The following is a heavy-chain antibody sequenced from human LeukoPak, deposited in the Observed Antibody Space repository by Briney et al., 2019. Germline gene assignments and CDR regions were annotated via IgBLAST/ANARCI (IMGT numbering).Heavy chain of an antibody. CDR1: GFTFSSYW. J-gene: IGHJ6*03. Sequence: PGGSLRLSCAASGFTFSSYWMSWVRQAPGKGLEWVANIKQDGSEKYYVDSVKGRFTISRDNAKNSLYLQMNSLRAEDTAVYYCARVDRKLLPTYYYYYYMDVWGKGTTVTVSS. CDR2: IKQDGSEK. D-gene: IGHD2-15*01. V-gene: IGHV3-7*01. CDR3: ARVDRKLLPTYYYYYYMDV.